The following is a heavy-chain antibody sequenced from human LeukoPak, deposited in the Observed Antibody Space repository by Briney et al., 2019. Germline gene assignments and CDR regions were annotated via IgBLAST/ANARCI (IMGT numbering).Heavy chain of an antibody. CDR3: ARDRSGGYDILTGYYSFTDC. Sequence: GGSLRLSCAASGFTFSSYSMNWVRQAPGKGLEWVSSISSSSTYIYYADSVKGRFTISRDNAENSLYLQMNSLRAEDTAVYYCARDRSGGYDILTGYYSFTDCWGQGTLVTVSS. V-gene: IGHV3-21*01. J-gene: IGHJ4*02. CDR2: ISSSSTYI. D-gene: IGHD3-9*01. CDR1: GFTFSSYS.